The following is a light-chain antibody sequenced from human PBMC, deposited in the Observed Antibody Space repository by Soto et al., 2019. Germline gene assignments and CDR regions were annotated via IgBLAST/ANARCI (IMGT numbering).Light chain of an antibody. V-gene: IGLV1-47*02. J-gene: IGLJ1*01. Sequence: QSVLTQSPSASGTPGQRVTISCYGSSSNIGSYPVYWYQQHPGTAPKLLINSDDQRPSGVPDRFSASKSGTSASLAISGLRSEDEADSYCAAWDASLSGHVFGAGTKVTVL. CDR2: SDD. CDR1: SSNIGSYP. CDR3: AAWDASLSGHV.